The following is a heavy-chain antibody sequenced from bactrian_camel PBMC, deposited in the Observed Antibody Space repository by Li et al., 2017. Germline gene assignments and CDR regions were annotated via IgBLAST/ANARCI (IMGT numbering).Heavy chain of an antibody. CDR2: LDNDGAT. CDR3: AATPQVRVRLCAKTSALDIEY. V-gene: IGHV3S55*01. CDR1: SDPTSTYYMDNTYC. D-gene: IGHD4*01. J-gene: IGHJ4*01. Sequence: VQLVESGGGSVQAGGSLRLSCKVSSDPTSTYYMDNTYCMGWFRQAPGKEREEVAHLDNDGATEYADSVKGRFTVSKDSTKNILYLQMDNLKPEDTSMYYCAATPQVRVRLCAKTSALDIEYWGQGTQVTVS.